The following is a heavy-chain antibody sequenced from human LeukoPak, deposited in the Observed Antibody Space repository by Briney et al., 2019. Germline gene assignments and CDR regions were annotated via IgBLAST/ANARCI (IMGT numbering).Heavy chain of an antibody. CDR1: GGSISSHY. Sequence: PSETLSLTCTVSGGSISSHYWSWIRQPPGKGLEWIGEINHSGSTNYNPSLKSRVTISVDTSKNQFSLKLSSVTAADTAVYYCARGDYYYGMDVWGQGTTVTVSS. CDR3: ARGDYYYGMDV. V-gene: IGHV4-34*01. CDR2: INHSGST. J-gene: IGHJ6*02.